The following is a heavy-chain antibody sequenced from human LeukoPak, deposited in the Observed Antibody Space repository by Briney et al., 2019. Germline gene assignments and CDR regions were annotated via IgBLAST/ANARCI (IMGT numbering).Heavy chain of an antibody. CDR2: ISSSGSTI. D-gene: IGHD3-22*01. Sequence: GGSLRLSCAASGFTVSSNYMSWIRQAPGKGLEWVSYISSSGSTIYYADSVKGRFTISRDNAKNSLYLQMNSLRAEDTAVYYCARDPGITMISANAFDIWGQGTMVTVSS. J-gene: IGHJ3*02. V-gene: IGHV3-11*01. CDR1: GFTVSSNY. CDR3: ARDPGITMISANAFDI.